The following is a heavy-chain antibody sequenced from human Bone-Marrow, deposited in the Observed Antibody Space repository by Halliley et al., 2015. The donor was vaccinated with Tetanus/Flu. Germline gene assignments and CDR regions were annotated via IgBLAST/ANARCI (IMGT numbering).Heavy chain of an antibody. CDR3: ARRKSCTNGVCYDYYYHGMDV. V-gene: IGHV3-30-3*01. J-gene: IGHJ6*02. D-gene: IGHD2-8*01. CDR2: SNN. Sequence: SNNFYADSVKGRFTISRDNSKNTLYLQMDSLRVEDTAVYYCARRKSCTNGVCYDYYYHGMDVWGQGTTVTVSS.